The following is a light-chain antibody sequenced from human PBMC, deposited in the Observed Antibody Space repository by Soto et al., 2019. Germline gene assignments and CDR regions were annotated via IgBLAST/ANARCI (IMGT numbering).Light chain of an antibody. CDR3: QQLNSYPPT. J-gene: IGKJ5*01. Sequence: IQLTQSPSSLSASVGDRVTITCRASQGISSYLAWYQQKPGKAPKLLIYAASPLQSGVPYRFSGSGSVTDVTHPISSLQPEDFATYYCQQLNSYPPTFSQGTRLEIK. CDR2: AAS. CDR1: QGISSY. V-gene: IGKV1-9*01.